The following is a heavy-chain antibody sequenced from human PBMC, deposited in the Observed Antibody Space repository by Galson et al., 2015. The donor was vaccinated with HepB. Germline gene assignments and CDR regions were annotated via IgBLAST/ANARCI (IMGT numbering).Heavy chain of an antibody. V-gene: IGHV1-18*01. J-gene: IGHJ4*02. D-gene: IGHD6-19*01. CDR3: ARDLWRLAFIAVAGWGDY. CDR1: GYTFTSYG. Sequence: SVKVSCKASGYTFTSYGISWVRQAPGQGLEWMGWISAYNGNTNYAQKLQGRVTMTTDTSTSTAYMELRSLRSDDTAVYYCARDLWRLAFIAVAGWGDYWGQGTLVTVSS. CDR2: ISAYNGNT.